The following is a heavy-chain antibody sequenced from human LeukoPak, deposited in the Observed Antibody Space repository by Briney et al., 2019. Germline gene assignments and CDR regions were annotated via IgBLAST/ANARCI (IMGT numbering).Heavy chain of an antibody. CDR1: GGTFSSYA. CDR3: ARMTWAAADPFDY. V-gene: IGHV1-2*02. CDR2: INPNSGGT. Sequence: ASVKVSCKASGGTFSSYAISWVRQAPGQGLEWMGWINPNSGGTNYAQKFQDRVTVTRDTSISTAYMELSRLRSDDTAVYYCARMTWAAADPFDYWGQGTLVTVSS. J-gene: IGHJ4*02. D-gene: IGHD6-13*01.